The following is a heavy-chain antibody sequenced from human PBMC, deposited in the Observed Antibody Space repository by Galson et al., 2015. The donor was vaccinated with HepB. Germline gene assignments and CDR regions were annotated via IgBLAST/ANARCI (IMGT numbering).Heavy chain of an antibody. J-gene: IGHJ6*02. D-gene: IGHD1-14*01. CDR2: INPSGGST. Sequence: SVKVSCKASGYTFTSYYMHWVRQAPGQGLEWMGIINPSGGSTSYAQKFQGRVTMTRDTSTSTVYMELSSLRSEDTAVYYCARIGSRELRNQYYYYGMDVWGQGTTVTVSS. V-gene: IGHV1-46*01. CDR1: GYTFTSYY. CDR3: ARIGSRELRNQYYYYGMDV.